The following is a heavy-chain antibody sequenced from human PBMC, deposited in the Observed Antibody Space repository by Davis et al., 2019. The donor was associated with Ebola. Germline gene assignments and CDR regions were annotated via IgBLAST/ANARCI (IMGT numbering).Heavy chain of an antibody. CDR3: ARGLIEAAGRFDP. CDR2: IKQDGSQK. Sequence: WVRQAPGKGLEWVANIKQDGSQKYYVDSVKGRLTTSRDNAKNSLYLQMNSLRAEDPAVYCCARGLIEAAGRFDPWGQGTLVTVSS. J-gene: IGHJ5*02. V-gene: IGHV3-7*03. D-gene: IGHD6-13*01.